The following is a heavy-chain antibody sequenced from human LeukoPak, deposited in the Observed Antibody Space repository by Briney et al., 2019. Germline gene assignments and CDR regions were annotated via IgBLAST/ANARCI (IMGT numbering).Heavy chain of an antibody. D-gene: IGHD1-26*01. CDR1: GFTVSSNY. J-gene: IGHJ3*02. CDR2: IYSDGTT. CDR3: ASPPISGSYYHDAFDI. V-gene: IGHV3-66*01. Sequence: GGSLRLSCAASGFTVSSNYMTWVRQAPGKGLEWVSIIYSDGTTYYADSVKDRFTLSRDNSKNTVHLQINSLRAEDTAVYYCASPPISGSYYHDAFDIWGQGTMVTVSS.